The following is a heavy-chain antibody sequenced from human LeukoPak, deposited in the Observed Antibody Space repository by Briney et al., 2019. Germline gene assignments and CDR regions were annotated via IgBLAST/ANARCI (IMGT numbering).Heavy chain of an antibody. D-gene: IGHD2-2*02. CDR1: EFTFSSYS. V-gene: IGHV3-21*04. CDR2: ISSRSSFI. J-gene: IGHJ4*02. CDR3: AKASRRHCGTTICYTLDY. Sequence: GGSLRLSCTASEFTFSSYSMNWVRQAPGKGLEWVSSISSRSSFIYYADSVKGRFTISRENSKNTLYLQMNSLRAADTAKYYCAKASRRHCGTTICYTLDYWGQGTLVTVSS.